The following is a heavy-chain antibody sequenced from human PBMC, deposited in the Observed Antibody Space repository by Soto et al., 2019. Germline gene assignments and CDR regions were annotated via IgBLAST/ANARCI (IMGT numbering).Heavy chain of an antibody. D-gene: IGHD5-12*01. J-gene: IGHJ4*02. V-gene: IGHV4-30-2*01. Sequence: QLQLQESGSGLVKPSQTLSLTCAVSGGSISSGGDAWSCIRQPPGKGLEWIGYIYPSGSTYYHPSLPSRVTIAVDRSKNQFSLKLSSVTAADTAVYYCAAGGGLPRYYWGQGTLVTVSS. CDR1: GGSISSGGDA. CDR2: IYPSGST. CDR3: AAGGGLPRYY.